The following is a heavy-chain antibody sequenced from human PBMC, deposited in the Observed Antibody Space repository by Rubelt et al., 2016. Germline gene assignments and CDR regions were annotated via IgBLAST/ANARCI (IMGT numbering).Heavy chain of an antibody. D-gene: IGHD5-12*01. J-gene: IGHJ4*02. V-gene: IGHV4-59*06. CDR1: GGSISSYY. CDR2: IYYSGST. CDR3: AREKSGGVFDY. Sequence: QVQLQESGPGLVKPSETLSLTCTVSGGSISSYYWSWIRQHPGKGLEWIGYIYYSGSTYYNPSLKSRVTISVDTSKNQFSRKLSSVTAADTAVYYCAREKSGGVFDYWGQGTLVTVSS.